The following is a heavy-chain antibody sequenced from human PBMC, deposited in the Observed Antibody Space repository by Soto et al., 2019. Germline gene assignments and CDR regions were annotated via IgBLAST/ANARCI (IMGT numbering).Heavy chain of an antibody. V-gene: IGHV2-5*02. D-gene: IGHD1-7*01. CDR2: IYWDDDK. Sequence: QITLKESGPTLVKPTETLTLTCTFSGFSLSTSGVGVGWIRQPPGKALEWLAFIYWDDDKRYNPSLRSRLTISKDTSKNQVVVTVTRVDPEDTGTYFCAHRRIGVSQWNYGDVEYWGQGTLVTVSS. J-gene: IGHJ4*02. CDR1: GFSLSTSGVG. CDR3: AHRRIGVSQWNYGDVEY.